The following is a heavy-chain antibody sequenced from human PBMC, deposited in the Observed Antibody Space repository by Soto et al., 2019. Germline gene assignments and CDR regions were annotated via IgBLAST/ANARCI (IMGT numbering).Heavy chain of an antibody. J-gene: IGHJ4*02. CDR3: TRGVLE. CDR1: GGSVSSGGYS. CDR2: ISPSGSP. V-gene: IGHV4-30-2*01. D-gene: IGHD2-8*01. Sequence: TLSLTCSVSGGSVSSGGYSWSWIRQPPGKGLEWIGFISPSGSPDYNPSLKSRVTISVDRSKNQISLELSSVTAADTAVYYCTRGVLEWGQGTLVTVSS.